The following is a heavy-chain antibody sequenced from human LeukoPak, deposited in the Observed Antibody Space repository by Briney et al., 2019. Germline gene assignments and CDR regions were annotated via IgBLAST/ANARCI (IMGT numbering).Heavy chain of an antibody. CDR3: ARVCSDILTGYYYYYYMDV. J-gene: IGHJ6*03. CDR2: IYSGGNT. V-gene: IGHV3-53*01. Sequence: GGSLRLSCAASGFTVSSNYMSWVRQAPGKGLEWVSVIYSGGNTYYADSVKGRFTISRDNSKNTLYLQTNSLRAEDTAVYYCARVCSDILTGYYYYYYMDVWGKGTTVTVSS. CDR1: GFTVSSNY. D-gene: IGHD3-9*01.